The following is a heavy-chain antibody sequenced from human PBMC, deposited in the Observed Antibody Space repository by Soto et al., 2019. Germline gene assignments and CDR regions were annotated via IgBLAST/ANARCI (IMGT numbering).Heavy chain of an antibody. J-gene: IGHJ3*01. CDR1: GFTFSYYW. CDR3: ARGDRGAFAL. Sequence: EVQLVESEGGLVQPGGSLRLSCAASGFTFSYYWMHWVRPAPGQGLVWVSRIHSDGSSTTYADSVKGRFTISRDNAKNTLYLQMNSLRAEDTAVYYCARGDRGAFALWGQGTMVTVSS. V-gene: IGHV3-74*01. CDR2: IHSDGSST. D-gene: IGHD2-21*02.